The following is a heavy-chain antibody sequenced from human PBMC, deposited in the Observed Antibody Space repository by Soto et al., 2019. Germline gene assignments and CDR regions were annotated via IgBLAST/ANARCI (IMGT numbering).Heavy chain of an antibody. CDR3: ARNLHIVVVTAIVHP. V-gene: IGHV3-30-3*01. D-gene: IGHD2-21*02. CDR2: ISYDGSNK. Sequence: QVQLVESGGGVVQPGRSLRLSCAASGFTFSSYAMHWVRQAPGKGLEWVAVISYDGSNKYYADSVKSRFTISRDNSKNTLYLKMNSLRAEDTAVYYCARNLHIVVVTAIVHPGGQGPLVTVSS. J-gene: IGHJ5*02. CDR1: GFTFSSYA.